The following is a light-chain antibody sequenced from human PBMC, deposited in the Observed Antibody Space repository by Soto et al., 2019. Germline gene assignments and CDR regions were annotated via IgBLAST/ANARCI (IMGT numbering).Light chain of an antibody. J-gene: IGLJ1*01. V-gene: IGLV2-14*01. CDR2: EVS. CDR1: SSDVGGYNY. Sequence: QSVLTQPASVSGSPGQSITISCTGTSSDVGGYNYVSWYQQHPGKAPKLMIYEVSNRPSGVSNRFSGSKSGNTASLTISGLQAEDEADYYCSSXXXXSLYVFGTGTKLTVL. CDR3: SSXXXXSLYV.